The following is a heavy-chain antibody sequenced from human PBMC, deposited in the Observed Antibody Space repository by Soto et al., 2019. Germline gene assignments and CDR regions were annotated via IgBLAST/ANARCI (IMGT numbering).Heavy chain of an antibody. D-gene: IGHD1-26*01. CDR3: ASGRWLLLDY. CDR1: GGSFSGYY. J-gene: IGHJ4*02. CDR2: INHSGST. V-gene: IGHV4-34*01. Sequence: SETLSLTCAVYGGSFSGYYWSWIRQPPGEGLEWIGEINHSGSTNYNPSLKSRVTISVDTSKNQSSLKLSSVTAADTAVYYCASGRWLLLDYWGQGTLVTVSS.